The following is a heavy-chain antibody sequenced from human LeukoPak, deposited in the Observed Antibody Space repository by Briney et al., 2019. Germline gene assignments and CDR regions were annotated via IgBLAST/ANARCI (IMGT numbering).Heavy chain of an antibody. CDR2: IRSKAYGGTT. D-gene: IGHD3-22*01. Sequence: GGSLRLSCTASGFTFGDYAMSWVRQAPGKGLEWVGFIRSKAYGGTTEYAASVKGRLTISRDDSKNIAYLQMNSLKTEDTAVYYCIRVMIVVVAADYWGQGTLVTVSS. V-gene: IGHV3-49*04. CDR1: GFTFGDYA. CDR3: IRVMIVVVAADY. J-gene: IGHJ4*02.